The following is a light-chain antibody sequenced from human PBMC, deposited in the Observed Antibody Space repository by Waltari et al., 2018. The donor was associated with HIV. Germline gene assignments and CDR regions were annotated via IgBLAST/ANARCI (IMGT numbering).Light chain of an antibody. CDR2: DDN. Sequence: SYELTQPPSVSVSPGQTATITCSGDALPKRNAYWYQQRSGQATVLVMYDDNKRPSGIPERFSGSTSGTTATLTVSRAQVDDEADYYCYSTDTTGYERVFGGGTKLTVL. J-gene: IGLJ3*02. V-gene: IGLV3-10*01. CDR3: YSTDTTGYERV. CDR1: ALPKRN.